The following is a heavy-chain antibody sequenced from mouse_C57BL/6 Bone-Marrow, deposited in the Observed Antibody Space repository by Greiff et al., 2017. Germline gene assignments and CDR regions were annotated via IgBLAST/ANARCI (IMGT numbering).Heavy chain of an antibody. V-gene: IGHV5-9-1*02. D-gene: IGHD2-2*01. J-gene: IGHJ2*01. Sequence: VQLKESGEGLVKPGGSLKLSCAASGFTFSSYAMSWVRQTPEKRLEWVAYISSGGDYIYYADTVKGRFPISRDNARNTLYLQMSSLKSEDTAMYYCTRGGTMVTTTGYYFDYWGQGTTLTVSA. CDR3: TRGGTMVTTTGYYFDY. CDR2: ISSGGDYI. CDR1: GFTFSSYA.